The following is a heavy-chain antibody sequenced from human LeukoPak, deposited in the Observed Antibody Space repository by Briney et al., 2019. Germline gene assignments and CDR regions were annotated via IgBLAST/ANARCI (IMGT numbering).Heavy chain of an antibody. J-gene: IGHJ4*02. CDR1: GGSISSGGYY. V-gene: IGHV4-31*03. Sequence: SDTLSLTCTVSGGSISSGGYYWSWIRQHPGKGLEWIGYIYYSGSTYYNPSLKSRVTISVDTSKNQFSLKLSSVTAADTAVYYCARDSSPNYYDSSGMIDYWGQGTLVTVSS. D-gene: IGHD3-22*01. CDR2: IYYSGST. CDR3: ARDSSPNYYDSSGMIDY.